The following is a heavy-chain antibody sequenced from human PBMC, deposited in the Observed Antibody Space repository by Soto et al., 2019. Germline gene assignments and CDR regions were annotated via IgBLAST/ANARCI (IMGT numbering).Heavy chain of an antibody. CDR1: GLTFSNYA. Sequence: GGSLRLSCAASGLTFSNYAMSWVRQAPGKGLEWVSTITGSGGSTYYADSVQGRFTISRDNSKNTLYLQMNSLRAEDTAVYYCAGRYCTNGVCYTNYYYYIDVWGKGTTVTVSS. CDR2: ITGSGGST. J-gene: IGHJ6*03. CDR3: AGRYCTNGVCYTNYYYYIDV. V-gene: IGHV3-23*01. D-gene: IGHD2-8*01.